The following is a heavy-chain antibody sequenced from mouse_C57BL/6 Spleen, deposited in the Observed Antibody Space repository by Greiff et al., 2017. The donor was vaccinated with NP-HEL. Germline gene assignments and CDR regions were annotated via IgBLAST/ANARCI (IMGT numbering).Heavy chain of an antibody. V-gene: IGHV1-82*01. CDR3: ARTSLYYGSTSDYFDY. CDR1: GYAFSSSW. Sequence: VQLQQSGPELVKPGASVKISCKASGYAFSSSWMNWVKQRPGKGLEWIGRIYPGDGDTNYNGKFKGKATLTADKSSSTAYMQLSSLTSEDSAVYFCARTSLYYGSTSDYFDYWGQGTTLTVSS. J-gene: IGHJ2*01. CDR2: IYPGDGDT. D-gene: IGHD1-1*01.